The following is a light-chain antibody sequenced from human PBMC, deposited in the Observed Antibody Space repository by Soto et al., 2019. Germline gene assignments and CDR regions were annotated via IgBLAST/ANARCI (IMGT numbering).Light chain of an antibody. Sequence: EIDLTQSPFTVSVSPWERSSLSCRTSQSITTTLAWYQQKPGQAPRLLIYGASTRATGVPGRFSGSGSGTEFTLTISSLQSEDFAVYYCQQYNSWVTFGGGTKVDIK. V-gene: IGKV3-15*01. J-gene: IGKJ4*01. CDR1: QSITTT. CDR3: QQYNSWVT. CDR2: GAS.